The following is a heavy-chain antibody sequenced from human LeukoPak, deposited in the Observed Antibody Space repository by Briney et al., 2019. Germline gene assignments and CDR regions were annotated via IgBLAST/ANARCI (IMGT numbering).Heavy chain of an antibody. CDR3: ARVDFDY. CDR1: GFTFSSYS. V-gene: IGHV3-48*04. J-gene: IGHJ4*02. CDR2: ISSSSSTI. Sequence: GGSLRLSCAASGFTFSSYSMNWVRQAPGKGLEWVSCISSSSSTIYYADSVKGRFTISRDNAKNSLYLQMNSLRAEDTAVYYCARVDFDYWGQGTLVTVSS.